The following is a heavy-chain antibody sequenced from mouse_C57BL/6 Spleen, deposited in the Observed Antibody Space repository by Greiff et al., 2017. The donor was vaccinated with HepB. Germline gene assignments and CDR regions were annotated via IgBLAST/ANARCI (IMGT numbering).Heavy chain of an antibody. CDR1: GYAFTNYL. D-gene: IGHD1-1*01. Sequence: QVQLQQSGAELVRPGTSVKVSCKASGYAFTNYLIEWVKQRPGQGLEWIGVINPGSGGTNYNEKFKGKATLTAYKSSSTAYMQLSSLTSEDSAVYFCARWDYYGSSYDYWGQGTLVTVSA. V-gene: IGHV1-54*01. J-gene: IGHJ3*01. CDR3: ARWDYYGSSYDY. CDR2: INPGSGGT.